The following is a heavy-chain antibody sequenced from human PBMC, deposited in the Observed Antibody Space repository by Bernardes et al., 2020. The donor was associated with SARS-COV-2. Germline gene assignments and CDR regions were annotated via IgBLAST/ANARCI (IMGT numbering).Heavy chain of an antibody. D-gene: IGHD2-2*01. V-gene: IGHV4-59*08. CDR3: ARQLGYCSSTSCYYYYMDV. CDR2: IYYSGST. CDR1: GGSISSYY. J-gene: IGHJ6*03. Sequence: SETLSLTCTVSGGSISSYYWSWIRQPPGKGLEWIGYIYYSGSTNYNPSLKSRVTISVDTSKNQFSLKLSSVTAADTAVYYCARQLGYCSSTSCYYYYMDVWGKGTTVTVSS.